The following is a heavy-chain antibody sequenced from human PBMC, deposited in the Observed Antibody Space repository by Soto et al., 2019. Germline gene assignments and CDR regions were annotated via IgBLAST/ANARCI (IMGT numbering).Heavy chain of an antibody. V-gene: IGHV4-30-4*01. CDR2: IYYSGST. Sequence: SETLSLTCTVSGGSISSGDYYWSWIRQPPGKGLEWIGYIYYSGSTYYNPSLKSRVTISVDTSKNQFSLKLSSVTAADTAVYYCARGCGITRMVRGVRGAFDIWGQGTMVTVSS. J-gene: IGHJ3*02. D-gene: IGHD3-10*01. CDR3: ARGCGITRMVRGVRGAFDI. CDR1: GGSISSGDYY.